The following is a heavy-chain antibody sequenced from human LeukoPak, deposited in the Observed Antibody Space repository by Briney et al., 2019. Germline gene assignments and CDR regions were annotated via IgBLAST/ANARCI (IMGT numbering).Heavy chain of an antibody. Sequence: GGSLRLSCAASGFIFSSYSMNWVRQAAGNGLEWVASVSSTSSHIYYADSVKGRFTISRDNAKNSLFLQMNSLRVDDTATYYCASASGVAGRGHYYMAVWGRGTTVTVSS. J-gene: IGHJ6*03. CDR1: GFIFSSYS. CDR3: ASASGVAGRGHYYMAV. D-gene: IGHD1-26*01. V-gene: IGHV3-21*01. CDR2: VSSTSSHI.